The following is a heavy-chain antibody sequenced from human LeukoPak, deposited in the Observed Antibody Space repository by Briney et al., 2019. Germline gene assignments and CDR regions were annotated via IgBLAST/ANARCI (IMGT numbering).Heavy chain of an antibody. Sequence: AGGSLRLSCAASGFTFSSYAMSWVRQAPGKGLEWVSAISGSGGSTYYADSVKGRFTISRDNSKNTLYLQMNSLRAEDTAVYYCASSPPRSLNPLTIFGAPVLDVWGQGTTVTVSS. CDR2: ISGSGGST. J-gene: IGHJ6*02. CDR3: ASSPPRSLNPLTIFGAPVLDV. CDR1: GFTFSSYA. V-gene: IGHV3-23*01. D-gene: IGHD3-3*01.